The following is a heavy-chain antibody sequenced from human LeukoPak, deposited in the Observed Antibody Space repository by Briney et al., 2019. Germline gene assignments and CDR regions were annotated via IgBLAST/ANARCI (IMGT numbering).Heavy chain of an antibody. CDR1: GYTFTGYY. V-gene: IGHV1-2*02. D-gene: IGHD3-22*01. J-gene: IGHJ4*02. CDR3: AKDLPYDSSAPFDY. Sequence: ASVKVSCKASGYTFTGYYMHWVRQAPGQGLEWMGWINPNSGGTNYAQKFQGRVTMTSDTSISTAYMELSRLRSDDTAVYYCAKDLPYDSSAPFDYWGQGTLVTVSS. CDR2: INPNSGGT.